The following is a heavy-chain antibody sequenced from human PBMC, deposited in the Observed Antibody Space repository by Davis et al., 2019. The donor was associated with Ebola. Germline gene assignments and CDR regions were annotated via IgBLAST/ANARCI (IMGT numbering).Heavy chain of an antibody. CDR3: ARDPRSGIQLPGTYFDY. CDR2: INAGNGKT. D-gene: IGHD5-18*01. Sequence: AASVTVSCKASGYSFTNYTIHWVRQAPGQRPEWMGWINAGNGKTRYSQKFQGRVTMTRDTSTSTVYMELSSLRSEDTAMYYCARDPRSGIQLPGTYFDYWGQGTLVTVSS. J-gene: IGHJ4*02. V-gene: IGHV1-3*01. CDR1: GYSFTNYT.